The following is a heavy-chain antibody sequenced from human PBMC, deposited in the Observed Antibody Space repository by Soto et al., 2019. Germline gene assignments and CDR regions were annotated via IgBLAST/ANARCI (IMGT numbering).Heavy chain of an antibody. D-gene: IGHD3-10*01. CDR3: ARYYYGSGYYYMDV. V-gene: IGHV4-39*01. CDR2: IYYSGST. Sequence: SETLSLTCTVSGGSISSISYYWGWIRQPPGKGLEWIGSIYYSGSTYYNPSLKSRVTISVDTSKNQFSLKLSSVTAADTAVYYCARYYYGSGYYYMDVWGKGTTVTVSS. CDR1: GGSISSISYY. J-gene: IGHJ6*03.